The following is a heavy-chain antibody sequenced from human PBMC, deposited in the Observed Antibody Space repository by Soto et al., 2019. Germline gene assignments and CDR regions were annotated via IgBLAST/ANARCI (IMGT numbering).Heavy chain of an antibody. V-gene: IGHV3-23*01. CDR1: GFTFSSYA. Sequence: GGSLRLSCAASGFTFSSYAMSWVRQAPGKGLEWVSAISGSGGSTYYADSVKGRFTISRDNSKNTLYLQMNSLRAEDTAVYYCAKEYSSSWNDAEYFQHWGQGTLVTVSS. D-gene: IGHD6-13*01. CDR3: AKEYSSSWNDAEYFQH. J-gene: IGHJ1*01. CDR2: ISGSGGST.